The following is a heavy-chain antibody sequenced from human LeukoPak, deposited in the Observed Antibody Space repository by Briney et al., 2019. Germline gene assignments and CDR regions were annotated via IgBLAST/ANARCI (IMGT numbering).Heavy chain of an antibody. CDR1: GGSFSGYY. Sequence: SETLSLTCAVYGGSFSGYYWSWIRQPPGKGLEWIGEINHSGSTNYNPSLKSRVTISVDTSKNQFSLKLSSVTAADTAVYYRAVAGYGRRFDYWGQGTLVTVSS. J-gene: IGHJ4*02. CDR2: INHSGST. V-gene: IGHV4-34*01. CDR3: AVAGYGRRFDY. D-gene: IGHD5-18*01.